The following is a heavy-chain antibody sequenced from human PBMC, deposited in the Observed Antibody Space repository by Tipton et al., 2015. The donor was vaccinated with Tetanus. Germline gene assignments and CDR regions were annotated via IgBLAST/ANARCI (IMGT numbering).Heavy chain of an antibody. J-gene: IGHJ3*02. CDR1: GGSFSGYY. CDR2: SNHSGST. CDR3: ARGRRIQLWNDAFDI. Sequence: TLSLTYAVYGGSFSGYYWSWIRQPPGKGLEWIGESNHSGSTNYSPSLKSRVTISVDTSKNLFSLKLSSVTAADTAVYYCARGRRIQLWNDAFDIWGQGTMVTVSS. D-gene: IGHD5-18*01. V-gene: IGHV4-34*01.